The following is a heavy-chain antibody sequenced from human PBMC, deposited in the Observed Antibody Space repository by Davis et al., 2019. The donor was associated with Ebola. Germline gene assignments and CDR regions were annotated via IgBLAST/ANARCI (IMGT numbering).Heavy chain of an antibody. V-gene: IGHV4-4*07. CDR3: AKDLHSYGRREYYYYGMDV. Sequence: MPSETLSLTCTVSGASISDYYWNWIRQPAGKGLEWIGHIYPTGTTNYNPSLKSRVTMSVDTSKSQFSLRLRSVTAADTAVYYCAKDLHSYGRREYYYYGMDVWGQGTTVTVSS. CDR1: GASISDYY. J-gene: IGHJ6*02. D-gene: IGHD5-18*01. CDR2: IYPTGTT.